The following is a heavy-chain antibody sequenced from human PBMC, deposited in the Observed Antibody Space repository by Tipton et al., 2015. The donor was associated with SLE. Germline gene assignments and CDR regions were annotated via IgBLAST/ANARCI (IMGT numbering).Heavy chain of an antibody. CDR1: GGSFSGYY. CDR3: ARVGFTEMATTPQGHFDL. Sequence: TLSLACAVYGGSFSGYYWSWIRQPPGKGLEWIGEINHSGSTNYNPSLKSRVTISVGTSKNQFSLKLSSVTAADTAVYYCARVGFTEMATTPQGHFDLWGRGTLVTVSS. D-gene: IGHD5-24*01. V-gene: IGHV4-34*01. CDR2: INHSGST. J-gene: IGHJ2*01.